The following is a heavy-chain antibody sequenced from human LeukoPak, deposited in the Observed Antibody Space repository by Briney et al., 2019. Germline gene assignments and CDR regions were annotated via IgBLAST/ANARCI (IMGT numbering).Heavy chain of an antibody. D-gene: IGHD3-16*01. V-gene: IGHV4-39*07. CDR2: IYYSGST. CDR3: AREGDATDFDY. Sequence: PSETLSLTCTVSGGSISSSSYYWGWIRQPPGKGLEWIGSIYYSGSTHYNPSLKSRVTISVDTSKNQFSLKLSSVTAADTAVYYCAREGDATDFDYWGQGTLVTVSS. CDR1: GGSISSSSYY. J-gene: IGHJ4*02.